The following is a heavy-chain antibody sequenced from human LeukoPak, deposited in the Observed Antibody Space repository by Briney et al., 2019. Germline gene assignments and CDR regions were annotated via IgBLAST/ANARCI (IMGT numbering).Heavy chain of an antibody. CDR3: ARDGWAAGHYYMDV. Sequence: SVKAPCKASGGTFSSYAISWVRQAPGQGLEWMGRIIPIFGTANYAQKFQGRVTITADKSTSTAYMELSSLRSEDTAVYYCARDGWAAGHYYMDVWGKGTTVTVSS. V-gene: IGHV1-69*06. CDR2: IIPIFGTA. CDR1: GGTFSSYA. D-gene: IGHD6-13*01. J-gene: IGHJ6*03.